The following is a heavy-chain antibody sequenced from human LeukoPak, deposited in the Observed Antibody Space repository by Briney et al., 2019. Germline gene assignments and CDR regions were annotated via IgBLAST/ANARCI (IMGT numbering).Heavy chain of an antibody. CDR1: GFTFSGYW. CDR3: AKGGPYSYVPPDY. J-gene: IGHJ4*02. CDR2: VNGDGSST. D-gene: IGHD5-18*01. Sequence: GGSLRLSCAASGFTFSGYWMHWVRQAPGKGLVWVSHVNGDGSSTNYADSVKGRFTISRDNAKNTLYLQMNSLSTEDTAVYYCAKGGPYSYVPPDYWGQGTLVIVSS. V-gene: IGHV3-74*01.